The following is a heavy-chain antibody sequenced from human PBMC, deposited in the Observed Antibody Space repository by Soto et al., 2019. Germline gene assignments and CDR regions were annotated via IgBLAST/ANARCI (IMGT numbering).Heavy chain of an antibody. CDR1: GFTFSSYS. Sequence: GGSLRLSCAASGFTFSSYSMNWVRQAPGKGLEWVSSISSSSYIYYADSVKGRFTISRDNAKNSLYLQMNCLRAEDTAVYYCAAIVATGGRYYYYYGMDVWGQGTTVTVSS. V-gene: IGHV3-21*01. J-gene: IGHJ6*02. CDR2: ISSSSYI. D-gene: IGHD5-12*01. CDR3: AAIVATGGRYYYYYGMDV.